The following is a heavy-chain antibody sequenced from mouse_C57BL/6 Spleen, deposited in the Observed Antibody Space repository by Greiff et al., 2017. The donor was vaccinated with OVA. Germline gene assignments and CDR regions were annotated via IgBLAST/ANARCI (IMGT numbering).Heavy chain of an antibody. V-gene: IGHV3-6*01. Sequence: EVHLVESGPGLVKPSQSLSLTCSVTGYSITSGYYWNWIRQFPGNKLEWMGYISYDGSNNYNPSLKNRISITRDTPKNQFFLKLNSVTTEDTATYYCAMGGGPYWYFDVWGTGTTVTVSS. CDR3: AMGGGPYWYFDV. CDR2: ISYDGSN. CDR1: GYSITSGYY. D-gene: IGHD2-3*01. J-gene: IGHJ1*03.